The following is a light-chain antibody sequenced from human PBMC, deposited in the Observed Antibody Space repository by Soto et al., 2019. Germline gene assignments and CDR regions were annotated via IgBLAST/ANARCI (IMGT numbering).Light chain of an antibody. CDR2: EDN. J-gene: IGLJ2*01. CDR3: QSYYNNQHVV. V-gene: IGLV6-57*01. Sequence: NFMLTQPHSVSETPGKTVTISCTRSSGNIASNYVQWYQQRPGSSPTTVIYEDNQRPSGVPDRFSGSLDISSNSASLTISGLKTEDESDYYCQSYYNNQHVVFGGGTKLTVL. CDR1: SGNIASNY.